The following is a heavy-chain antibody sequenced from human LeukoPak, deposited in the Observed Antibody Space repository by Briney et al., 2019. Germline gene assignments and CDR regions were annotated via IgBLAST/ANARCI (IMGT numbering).Heavy chain of an antibody. CDR2: IYSGGST. Sequence: GGSLRLSCAASGFTVSSNYMSWVRQAPGKGLEWVSVIYSGGSTYYADSVKGRFTISRDNSKNTLYLQMNSLRAEDTAVYYCASRFASESYYPGFDYWGQGTLVTVSS. CDR1: GFTVSSNY. V-gene: IGHV3-53*01. J-gene: IGHJ4*02. CDR3: ASRFASESYYPGFDY. D-gene: IGHD1-26*01.